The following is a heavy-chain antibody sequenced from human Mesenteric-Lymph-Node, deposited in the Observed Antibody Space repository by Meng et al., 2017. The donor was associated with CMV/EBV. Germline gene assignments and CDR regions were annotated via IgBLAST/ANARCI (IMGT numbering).Heavy chain of an antibody. D-gene: IGHD2/OR15-2a*01. Sequence: QGRLQEPGQGLVKPLETLSLTCIVSGVSVTSGAYHWSWIRQSPGKGLEWIGYIYGTGITIYNPSLKSRVTILLETSKNQFSLKLNSVTTADTAVYYCAKSRSSTPGIVDDWGQGTLVTVSS. V-gene: IGHV4-61*08. CDR1: GVSVTSGAYH. CDR2: IYGTGIT. CDR3: AKSRSSTPGIVDD. J-gene: IGHJ4*02.